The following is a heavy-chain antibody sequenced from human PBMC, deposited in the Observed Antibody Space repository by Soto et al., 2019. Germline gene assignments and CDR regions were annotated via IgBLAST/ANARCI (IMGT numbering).Heavy chain of an antibody. CDR2: ITNSGANT. Sequence: EVQLLESGGGLVQPGGSLRLSCAASGFPFSDFAMNWVRQRPGEGLEWVSTITNSGANTYYADSVRGRFTVSRDNSKNTLFLQMTSLRADDKAMYDGAKRQTAASRPWDYWGQGTLVTVSS. J-gene: IGHJ4*02. V-gene: IGHV3-23*01. D-gene: IGHD6-6*01. CDR1: GFPFSDFA. CDR3: AKRQTAASRPWDY.